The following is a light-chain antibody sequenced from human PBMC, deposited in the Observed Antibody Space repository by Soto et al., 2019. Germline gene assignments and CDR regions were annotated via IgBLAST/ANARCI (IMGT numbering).Light chain of an antibody. CDR2: WAS. J-gene: IGKJ5*01. Sequence: DIVMTQSPDSLAVSLGERATINCKSSQIVLYSSNNKNYLAWYQQKPGQPPKALIYWASTRESGVPDRFSGSGSGTDFTLTISSLQPEDFATYFCQQTSTMPVTFGQGTRLEIK. V-gene: IGKV4-1*01. CDR3: QQTSTMPVT. CDR1: QIVLYSSNNKNY.